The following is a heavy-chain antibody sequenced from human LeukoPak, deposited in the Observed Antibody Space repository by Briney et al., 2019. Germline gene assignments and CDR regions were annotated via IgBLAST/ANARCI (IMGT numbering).Heavy chain of an antibody. V-gene: IGHV3-21*01. CDR1: GFTFSSYS. D-gene: IGHD6-19*01. J-gene: IGHJ4*02. Sequence: GGSLRLSCAASGFTFSSYSMNWIRQAPGKGLEWVSSISSSSSYIYYADSVKGRFTISRDNAKNSLYLQMNSLRAEDTAVYYCARVGIAVAGTKGFDYWGQGTLVTVSS. CDR3: ARVGIAVAGTKGFDY. CDR2: ISSSSSYI.